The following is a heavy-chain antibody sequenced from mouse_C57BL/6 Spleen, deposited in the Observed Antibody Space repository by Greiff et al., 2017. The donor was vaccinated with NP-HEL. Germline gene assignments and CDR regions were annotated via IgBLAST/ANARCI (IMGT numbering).Heavy chain of an antibody. D-gene: IGHD3-1*01. CDR1: GFNITDDY. Sequence: VQLQQSGAELVRPGASVKLSCTASGFNITDDYMHWVKQRPEQGLEWIGWIDPENGDTEYASKFQGKATITADTSSNTAYLQLSSLTSEDTAVCYCTTRSRDYAMDYWGQGTSVTVSS. CDR3: TTRSRDYAMDY. V-gene: IGHV14-4*01. J-gene: IGHJ4*01. CDR2: IDPENGDT.